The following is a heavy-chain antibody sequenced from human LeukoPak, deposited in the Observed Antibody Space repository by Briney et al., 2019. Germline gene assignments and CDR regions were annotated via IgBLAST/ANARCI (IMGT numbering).Heavy chain of an antibody. CDR2: MNPNSGNT. CDR1: GYTFTSYD. Sequence: ASVKVSCKASGYTFTSYDINWVRQATGQGLEWMGWMNPNSGNTGYAQKFQGRVTITRNTSISTAYMELSSLRSEDTAVYYCARSCGLDCVGELDYWGQGTLVTVSS. D-gene: IGHD2-21*01. CDR3: ARSCGLDCVGELDY. V-gene: IGHV1-8*03. J-gene: IGHJ4*02.